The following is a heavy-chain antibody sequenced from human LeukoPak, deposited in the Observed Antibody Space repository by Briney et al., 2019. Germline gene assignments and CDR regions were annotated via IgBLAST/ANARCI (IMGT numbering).Heavy chain of an antibody. CDR2: ISSSSSYI. V-gene: IGHV3-21*01. D-gene: IGHD3-9*01. CDR1: GFTFSSYS. J-gene: IGHJ3*02. CDR3: ARDVERYSWAAFDI. Sequence: KPGGSLRLSCAAPGFTFSSYSMNWVRQAPGKGLEWVSSISSSSSYIYYADSVKGRFTISRDNAKNSLYLQMNSLRAEDTAVYYCARDVERYSWAAFDIWGQGTMVTVSS.